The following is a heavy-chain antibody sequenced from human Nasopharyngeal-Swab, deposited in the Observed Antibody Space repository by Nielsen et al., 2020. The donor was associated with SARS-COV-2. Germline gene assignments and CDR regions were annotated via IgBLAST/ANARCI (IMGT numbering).Heavy chain of an antibody. D-gene: IGHD6-13*01. Sequence: GESLKISCAASGFTFSSYGMHWVRQAPGKGLEWVAFIRYDGSNKYYADSVKGRFTISRDNSKNTLYLQMNSLRAEDTAVYYCAKGWDSSSWYYFDYCCHGTLVTVSS. CDR1: GFTFSSYG. V-gene: IGHV3-30*02. J-gene: IGHJ4*01. CDR3: AKGWDSSSWYYFDY. CDR2: IRYDGSNK.